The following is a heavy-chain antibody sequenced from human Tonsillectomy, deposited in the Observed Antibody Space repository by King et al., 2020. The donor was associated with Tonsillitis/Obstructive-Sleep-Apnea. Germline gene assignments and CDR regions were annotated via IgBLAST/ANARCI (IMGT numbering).Heavy chain of an antibody. J-gene: IGHJ4*02. D-gene: IGHD6-13*01. Sequence: VQLQESGPGLVKPSGTLSLTCAVSGDSINNDHWWSWVRQPPGKGLEWVGEIYHTGSTNYNPHLKSRVTISVDKSKNTFSLKLSSVTAADTAVYYCASARWDYWGQGTLVTVSS. CDR2: IYHTGST. CDR3: ASARWDY. V-gene: IGHV4-4*02. CDR1: GDSINNDHW.